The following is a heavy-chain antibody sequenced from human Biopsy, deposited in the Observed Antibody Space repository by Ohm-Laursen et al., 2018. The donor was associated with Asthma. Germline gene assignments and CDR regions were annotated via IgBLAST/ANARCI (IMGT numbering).Heavy chain of an antibody. J-gene: IGHJ5*02. Sequence: TQTLTLTCSFSGFSLRTPGVGVGWIRQSPGKALECLALIYWDDYNLFRPSLKRRLTITKDPSKNQVVLTMTKMDPVDSGTYYCALSQDSGFDDHSPSWFDPWGQGTLVTVSS. CDR3: ALSQDSGFDDHSPSWFDP. D-gene: IGHD3-9*01. CDR2: IYWDDYN. CDR1: GFSLRTPGVG. V-gene: IGHV2-5*02.